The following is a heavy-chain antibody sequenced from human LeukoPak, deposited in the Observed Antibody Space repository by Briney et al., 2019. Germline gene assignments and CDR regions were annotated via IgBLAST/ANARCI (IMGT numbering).Heavy chain of an antibody. CDR1: DGSISNYY. Sequence: SETLSLTCTISDGSISNYYWIWIRQPPGKGLEWVGYISYSGTTKYNPSLKSRVTISLDTAENQFSLELSSVTVADTAVYYCARRGSGGYSPFDSWGQGTLVTVSS. CDR3: ARRGSGGYSPFDS. V-gene: IGHV4-59*12. J-gene: IGHJ4*02. CDR2: ISYSGTT. D-gene: IGHD3-10*01.